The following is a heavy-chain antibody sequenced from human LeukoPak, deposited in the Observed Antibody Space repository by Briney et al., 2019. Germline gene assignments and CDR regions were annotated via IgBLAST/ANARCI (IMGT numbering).Heavy chain of an antibody. CDR3: ARQTGSGLFSLP. CDR1: ADFISSSNCY. V-gene: IGHV4-39*01. CDR2: IYFSGGT. J-gene: IGHJ4*02. D-gene: IGHD3-10*01. Sequence: SETLSLTCTVSADFISSSNCYWGWIRQPPGKGLEWIGSIYFSGGTYYNASLKSRVTISVDTSKNQFSLKLSSVTAADTAVYYCARQTGSGLFSLPGGQGTLVTVSS.